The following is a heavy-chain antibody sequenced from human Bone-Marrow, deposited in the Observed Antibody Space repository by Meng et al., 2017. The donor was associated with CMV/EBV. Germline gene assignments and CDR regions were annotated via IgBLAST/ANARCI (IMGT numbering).Heavy chain of an antibody. CDR3: AKEPTIFGRVIPPYYFDS. D-gene: IGHD3/OR15-3a*01. Sequence: GESLQISCAAPGFTFSSYGMHWVRQAPGKGLEWVAFIWYDGSNKYFADSVKGRFTISRDNSKNTLYLQMNSLRAEDTAVYYCAKEPTIFGRVIPPYYFDSWGQGTLVTVSS. CDR1: GFTFSSYG. J-gene: IGHJ4*02. V-gene: IGHV3-30*02. CDR2: IWYDGSNK.